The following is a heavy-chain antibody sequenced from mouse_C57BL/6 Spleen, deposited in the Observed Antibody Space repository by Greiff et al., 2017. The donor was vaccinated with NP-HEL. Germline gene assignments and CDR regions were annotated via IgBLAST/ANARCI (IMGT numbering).Heavy chain of an antibody. D-gene: IGHD1-1*01. CDR2: IYPGDGDT. J-gene: IGHJ2*01. CDR3: ARRDYGSSYDY. Sequence: VQLQQSGAELVKPGASVKISCKASGYAFSSYWMNWVKQRPGKGLEWIGQIYPGDGDTNYNGKFKGKATLTADKSSSTAYMQLSSLTSEDSAVYFWARRDYGSSYDYWGQGTTLTVSS. V-gene: IGHV1-80*01. CDR1: GYAFSSYW.